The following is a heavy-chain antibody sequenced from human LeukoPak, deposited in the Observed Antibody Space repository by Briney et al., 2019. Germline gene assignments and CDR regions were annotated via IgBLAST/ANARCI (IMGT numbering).Heavy chain of an antibody. CDR3: ARDLSNGLTYSPFDY. D-gene: IGHD2-8*01. V-gene: IGHV4-4*07. Sequence: PSETLSLTCTVSGGSISRYFWSWIRQTAGKGLEWIGRIYSSGSTNYSPSLKSRAIMSVDTSKNQFSLKLASVTAADTAVYYCARDLSNGLTYSPFDYWGQGTLVTVSS. CDR1: GGSISRYF. CDR2: IYSSGST. J-gene: IGHJ4*02.